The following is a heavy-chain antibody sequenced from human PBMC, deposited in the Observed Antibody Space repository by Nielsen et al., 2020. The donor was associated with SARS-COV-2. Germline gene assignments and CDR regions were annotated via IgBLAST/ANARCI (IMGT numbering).Heavy chain of an antibody. V-gene: IGHV2-26*01. Sequence: SGPTLVKPTETLTLTCTVSGFSLSNARMGVSWIRQPPGKALEWLAHIFSNDEKSYNTSLKSRLTISKDTSKSQVVLTMTNMDPVDTATYYCARMHGYSYGYAAFDIWGQGTMVTVSS. D-gene: IGHD5-18*01. J-gene: IGHJ3*02. CDR3: ARMHGYSYGYAAFDI. CDR2: IFSNDEK. CDR1: GFSLSNARMG.